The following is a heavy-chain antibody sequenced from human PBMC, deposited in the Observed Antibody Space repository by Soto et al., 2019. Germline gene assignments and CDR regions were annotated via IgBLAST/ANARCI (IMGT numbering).Heavy chain of an antibody. J-gene: IGHJ4*02. V-gene: IGHV6-1*01. CDR1: GDSVSSNSAA. D-gene: IGHD2-2*01. CDR3: ARGTRSQVPAASTLAY. CDR2: TYYRSKWYN. Sequence: SQTLSLTCAISGDSVSSNSAAWNWIRQSPSRGLKWLGRTYYRSKWYNDYAVSVKSRITINPDTSKNQFSLQLNSVTPEDTAVYYCARGTRSQVPAASTLAYWGQGTLVTVSS.